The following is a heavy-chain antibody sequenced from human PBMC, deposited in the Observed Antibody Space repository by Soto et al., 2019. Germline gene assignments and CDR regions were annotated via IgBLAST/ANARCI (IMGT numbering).Heavy chain of an antibody. Sequence: SETLSLTCAVSGGSISSGAYSWSWILHPPGKGLEWIGYISYIGSTYYNPSLKSRVTISADRSRNQFSLKLSFVTAADTAIYYCARINYSDTRGYYLYFEHWGKGNTVTVSA. V-gene: IGHV4-30-2*01. D-gene: IGHD3-22*01. CDR1: GGSISSGAYS. CDR3: ARINYSDTRGYYLYFEH. J-gene: IGHJ4*02. CDR2: ISYIGST.